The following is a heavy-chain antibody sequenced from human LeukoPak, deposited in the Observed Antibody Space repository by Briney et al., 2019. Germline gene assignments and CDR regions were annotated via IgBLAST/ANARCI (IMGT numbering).Heavy chain of an antibody. J-gene: IGHJ4*02. CDR2: ISGSSAKI. D-gene: IGHD5-18*01. CDR3: AKVGNTAQFGY. Sequence: PGGSLRLSCAASGFTFCYNAMNWVRQAPGKGLEWVAYISGSSAKIDYGDAVKGRFTISRDNAKNSLFLQMNSLRVDDTAVYFCAKVGNTAQFGYWGQGTLVTVSS. CDR1: GFTFCYNA. V-gene: IGHV3-48*01.